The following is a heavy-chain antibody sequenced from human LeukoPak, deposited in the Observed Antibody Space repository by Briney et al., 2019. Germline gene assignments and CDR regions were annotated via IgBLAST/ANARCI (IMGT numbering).Heavy chain of an antibody. J-gene: IGHJ6*02. Sequence: GGSLRLSCAASGITFSGAYMTWVRQAPGKGLEWVANINPDGREKSYVDSVKGRFTISRDNAKDSLYLQMNSLRAEDTAVYYCARSRRVGTSPFYGTDVWGQGTTVTVSS. CDR1: GITFSGAY. V-gene: IGHV3-7*04. CDR3: ARSRRVGTSPFYGTDV. D-gene: IGHD5-12*01. CDR2: INPDGREK.